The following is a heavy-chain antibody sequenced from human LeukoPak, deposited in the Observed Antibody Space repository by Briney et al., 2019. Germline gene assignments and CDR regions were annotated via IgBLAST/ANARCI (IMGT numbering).Heavy chain of an antibody. CDR3: AKPTSTRYSYGLVY. Sequence: GGSLRLSCAASGFTFDDYAMHWVRQAPGKGLEWVSLISWDGGSTYYVDSVKGRFTISRDNSKNSLYLQMNSLRAEDTALYYCAKPTSTRYSYGLVYWGQGTLVTVSS. D-gene: IGHD5-18*01. J-gene: IGHJ4*02. V-gene: IGHV3-43D*04. CDR1: GFTFDDYA. CDR2: ISWDGGST.